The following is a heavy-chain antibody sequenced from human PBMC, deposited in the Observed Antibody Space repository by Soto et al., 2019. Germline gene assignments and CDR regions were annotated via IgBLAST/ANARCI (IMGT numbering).Heavy chain of an antibody. V-gene: IGHV3-23*01. CDR1: GITFSNYA. D-gene: IGHD3-22*01. J-gene: IGHJ4*02. CDR2: IVSSGGVT. Sequence: EVQLLESGGGLVQPGGSLRLSCAASGITFSNYAMYWVRLAPGKGPEWVSTIVSSGGVTYYAGSVKGRFTISRDNSKSTVYPQMASLGDDDKAVYFFASTFPPRYCDPSGFDYWGQGTLVAVSS. CDR3: ASTFPPRYCDPSGFDY.